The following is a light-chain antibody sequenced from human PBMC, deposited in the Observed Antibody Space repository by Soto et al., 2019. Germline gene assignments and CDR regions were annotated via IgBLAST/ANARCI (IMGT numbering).Light chain of an antibody. CDR1: QSVSSSY. CDR3: QQYGSSPNT. CDR2: GAS. Sequence: ESVLTQSPGTLSLSPGERATLSCRASQSVSSSYLAWYQQKTGQAPRLLIYGASSRATGIPDRFSGSGSGTDFTLTISRLEPEDFAVFYCQQYGSSPNTFGQGTKLEIK. V-gene: IGKV3-20*01. J-gene: IGKJ2*01.